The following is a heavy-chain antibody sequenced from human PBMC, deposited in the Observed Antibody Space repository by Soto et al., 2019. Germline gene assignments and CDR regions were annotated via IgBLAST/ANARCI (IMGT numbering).Heavy chain of an antibody. Sequence: GVLRLSCATSGFTFSSYSMNWVRQAPGKDLEWISSISTSSSNVYYADSVKGRFTISRDNAKSSPYLQMNGLRAEDTAVYYCARDSPIVATTAMGSVGFDPWGQGTLVNVSS. D-gene: IGHD2-2*01. V-gene: IGHV3-21*01. CDR1: GFTFSSYS. CDR3: ARDSPIVATTAMGSVGFDP. J-gene: IGHJ5*02. CDR2: ISTSSSNV.